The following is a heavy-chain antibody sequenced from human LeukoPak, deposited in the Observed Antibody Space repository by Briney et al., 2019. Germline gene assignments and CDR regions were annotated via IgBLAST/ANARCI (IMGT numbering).Heavy chain of an antibody. CDR1: GYTFTSYG. D-gene: IGHD5-18*01. CDR3: ARSARNRGYSYGYAGY. CDR2: IIPILGIA. J-gene: IGHJ4*02. Sequence: ASVKVSCTASGYTFTSYGISWVRQAPGQGLEWMGRIIPILGIANYAQKFQGRVTITADKSTSTAYMELSSLRSEDTAVYYCARSARNRGYSYGYAGYWGQGTLVTVSS. V-gene: IGHV1-69*04.